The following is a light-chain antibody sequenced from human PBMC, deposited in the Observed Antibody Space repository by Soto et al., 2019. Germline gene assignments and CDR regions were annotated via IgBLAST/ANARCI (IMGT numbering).Light chain of an antibody. CDR2: AAS. CDR1: QSISSS. J-gene: IGKJ4*01. Sequence: DIPISQSPSALSASVGDRVTITCRASQSISSSLNWYQQKPGKAPKLLIYAASSLQSGVPSRFSGSGSGTDFTLTISSLQPEDFATYYCQQSYSTPLTFGGGTKV. V-gene: IGKV1-39*01. CDR3: QQSYSTPLT.